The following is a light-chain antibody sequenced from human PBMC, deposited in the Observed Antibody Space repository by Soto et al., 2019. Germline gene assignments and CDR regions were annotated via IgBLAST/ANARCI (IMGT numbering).Light chain of an antibody. CDR3: QQYNSWPIT. V-gene: IGKV3-15*01. Sequence: EVLMTQSPDTLYVSPGERVTLSCGASQSVSDNLAWYQQKPGQGPRLLVYRASTRTLGIPARFSGSESGTEFTLTISSLQSEDFAVYYCQQYNSWPITFGQGTRLEIK. CDR2: RAS. J-gene: IGKJ5*01. CDR1: QSVSDN.